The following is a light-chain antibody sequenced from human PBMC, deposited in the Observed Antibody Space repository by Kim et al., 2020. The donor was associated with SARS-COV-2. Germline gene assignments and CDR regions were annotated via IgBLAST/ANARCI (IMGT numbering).Light chain of an antibody. CDR1: QSVNSY. Sequence: EIVMTQSPDTLSISSGERATLSCRASQSVNSYLAWYQKRPGQPPRLLIYGASTRATGVPATFSGSGSGTEFTLTVSSLRSEDFAVYYCQQYDDWPWTFGQGTKVDIK. V-gene: IGKV3-15*01. J-gene: IGKJ1*01. CDR2: GAS. CDR3: QQYDDWPWT.